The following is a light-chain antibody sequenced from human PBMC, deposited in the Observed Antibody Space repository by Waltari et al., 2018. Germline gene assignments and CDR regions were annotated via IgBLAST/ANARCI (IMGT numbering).Light chain of an antibody. CDR3: QQTYTTPYT. Sequence: DIQLTQSPSSLSASPRDRVTITCRASQSINSYLNWYQQKPGKAPKLLIYGTSSLQSGVPSRFSGRGSGTDFSLTINSLQPEDFAAYYCQQTYTTPYTFGQGTKLEIK. J-gene: IGKJ2*01. CDR1: QSINSY. CDR2: GTS. V-gene: IGKV1-39*01.